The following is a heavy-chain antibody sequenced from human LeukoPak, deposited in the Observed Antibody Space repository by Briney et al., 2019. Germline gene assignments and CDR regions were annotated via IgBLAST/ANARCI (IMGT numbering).Heavy chain of an antibody. D-gene: IGHD3-16*01. J-gene: IGHJ6*02. CDR1: GFTFNAYS. V-gene: IGHV3-21*01. CDR3: ARDGVPAYYYAMDV. CDR2: ISSSGDYI. Sequence: PGGSLRLSCAASGFTFNAYSMNWVRQAPGKGLGWVSSISSSGDYIYYADSLKGRFTISRDNAKNSLFLQMNSLRAEDTAVYYCARDGVPAYYYAMDVWGQGTTVTVSS.